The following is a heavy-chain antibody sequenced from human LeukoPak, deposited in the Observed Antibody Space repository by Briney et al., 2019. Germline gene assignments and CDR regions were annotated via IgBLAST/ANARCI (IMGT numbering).Heavy chain of an antibody. Sequence: ASVKVSCKASAATFSSYAISWVRQAPGQGLEWMGGIIPIFGTANYAQKFQGRVTITTDESTSTAYMELSSLRSEDTAVYYCARVDGSGWYSYWGQGTLVTVSS. CDR3: ARVDGSGWYSY. CDR1: AATFSSYA. D-gene: IGHD6-19*01. J-gene: IGHJ4*02. V-gene: IGHV1-69*05. CDR2: IIPIFGTA.